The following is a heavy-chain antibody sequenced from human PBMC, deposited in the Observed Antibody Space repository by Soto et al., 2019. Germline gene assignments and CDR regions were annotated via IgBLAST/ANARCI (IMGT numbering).Heavy chain of an antibody. CDR3: ARALIMITFGRVPGPHWFDP. V-gene: IGHV4-30-4*01. D-gene: IGHD3-16*01. J-gene: IGHJ5*02. CDR1: GGSISSGDYY. Sequence: QVQLQESGPGLVKPSQTLSLTCTVSGGSISSGDYYWSWIRQPPGKGLEWIGYIYYSGSTYYNPSLKSRVTISVDTSQTQFPLKLSSVTAADTAVYYCARALIMITFGRVPGPHWFDPWGQGTLVTVSS. CDR2: IYYSGST.